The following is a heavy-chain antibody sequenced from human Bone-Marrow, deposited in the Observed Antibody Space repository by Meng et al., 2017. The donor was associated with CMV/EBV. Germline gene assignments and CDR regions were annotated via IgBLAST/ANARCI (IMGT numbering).Heavy chain of an antibody. CDR3: ARDRADIVVVPPSYYYGMDV. CDR1: GFTFSSYS. Sequence: GESLKISCAASGFTFSSYSMNWVRQAPGKGLEWVSSISSSSSYIYYADSVKGRFTISRDNAKNSLYLQMNSLRAEDTAVYYCARDRADIVVVPPSYYYGMDVWGQGTTVTVSS. J-gene: IGHJ6*02. CDR2: ISSSSSYI. V-gene: IGHV3-21*01. D-gene: IGHD2-2*01.